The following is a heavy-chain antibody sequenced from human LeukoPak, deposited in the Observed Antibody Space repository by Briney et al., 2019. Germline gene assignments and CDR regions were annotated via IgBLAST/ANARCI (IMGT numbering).Heavy chain of an antibody. J-gene: IGHJ4*02. D-gene: IGHD3-22*01. Sequence: PGGSLRLSCAASGFTFSSYEMNWVHQAPGKGLEWVSYISSSGSTIYYADSVKGRFTISRDNAKNSLYLQMNSLRAEDTAVYYCARERYDSSGFDYWGQGTLVTVSS. CDR1: GFTFSSYE. CDR2: ISSSGSTI. V-gene: IGHV3-48*03. CDR3: ARERYDSSGFDY.